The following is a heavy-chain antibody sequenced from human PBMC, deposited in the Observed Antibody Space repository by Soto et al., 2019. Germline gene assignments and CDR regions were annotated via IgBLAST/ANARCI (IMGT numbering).Heavy chain of an antibody. J-gene: IGHJ4*02. CDR1: GYTFTSYA. Sequence: ASVKVSCKASGYTFTSYAMHWVRQAPGQRLEWMGWINAGNGNTKYSQKFQGRVTITRDTSASTAYMELSSLRSEDTAVYYCAIDIAVAGHFDYWGQGTLVTVAS. CDR2: INAGNGNT. D-gene: IGHD6-19*01. V-gene: IGHV1-3*01. CDR3: AIDIAVAGHFDY.